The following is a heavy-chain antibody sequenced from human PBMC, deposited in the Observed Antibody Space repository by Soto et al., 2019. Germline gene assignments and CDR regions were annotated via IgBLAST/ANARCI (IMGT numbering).Heavy chain of an antibody. CDR2: IIPILGIA. Sequence: SVKVSCKASGGTFSSYTISWVRQAPGQGLEWMGRIIPILGIANYAQKFQGRVTITADKSTSTAYMELSSLRSEDTAVYYCARGALRRVALPDYWGQGTLVTVSS. V-gene: IGHV1-69*02. CDR3: ARGALRRVALPDY. J-gene: IGHJ4*02. CDR1: GGTFSSYT. D-gene: IGHD5-12*01.